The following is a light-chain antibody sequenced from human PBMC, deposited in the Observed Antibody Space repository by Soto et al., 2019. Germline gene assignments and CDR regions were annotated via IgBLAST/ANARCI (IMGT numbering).Light chain of an antibody. CDR3: QQFNNYPWP. CDR2: KAS. V-gene: IGKV1-5*03. Sequence: DIQMTQSPSTLSASVGDRVTITCRASQSISSWLAWYQQKPGKAPKLLIYKASSLESGVPSRFSGSGSGTELTLTISSLQPDDFATYYCQQFNNYPWPFGQGTRVEI. CDR1: QSISSW. J-gene: IGKJ1*01.